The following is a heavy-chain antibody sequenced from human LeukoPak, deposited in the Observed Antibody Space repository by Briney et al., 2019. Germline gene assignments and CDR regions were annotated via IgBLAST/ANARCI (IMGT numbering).Heavy chain of an antibody. CDR3: ARVPWYYGSAYIDY. V-gene: IGHV1-18*01. CDR2: ISAYNGNT. Sequence: ASVKVSCKASGYAFTSYGISWVREAPGQGLEWMAWISAYNGNTNYAQKLQGRVTMTTDTSTSTAYMELRSLRSDDTAVYYCARVPWYYGSAYIDYWGQGTLVTVSS. J-gene: IGHJ4*02. D-gene: IGHD3-10*01. CDR1: GYAFTSYG.